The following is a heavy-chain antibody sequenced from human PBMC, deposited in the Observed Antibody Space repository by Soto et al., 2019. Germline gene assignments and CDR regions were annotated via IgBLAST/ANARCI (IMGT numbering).Heavy chain of an antibody. CDR2: IKQDGSEK. CDR3: ARDARSGWYSDVNYFDY. Sequence: PGGSLRLSCAASGFTFSSYWMSWVRQAPGKGLEWVANIKQDGSEKYYVDSVKGRFTISRDNAKNSLYLQMNSLRAEDTAVYYCARDARSGWYSDVNYFDYWGQGTLVTVSS. D-gene: IGHD6-19*01. J-gene: IGHJ4*02. CDR1: GFTFSSYW. V-gene: IGHV3-7*04.